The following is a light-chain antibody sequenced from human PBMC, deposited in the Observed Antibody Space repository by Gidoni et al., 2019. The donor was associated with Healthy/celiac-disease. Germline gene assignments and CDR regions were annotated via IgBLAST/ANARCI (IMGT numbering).Light chain of an antibody. CDR2: GTG. J-gene: IGLJ1*01. CDR3: QTYDSSLSGYV. Sequence: QSVLTQPPSVSGAPGQRVTISCTGSSSNIGAGYNVHWYQQLPGTAPKVLIYGTGNRPSGVPDRFSGSKSGTSASLAITGLQAEDEADYYCQTYDSSLSGYVFGTGTKVSVL. V-gene: IGLV1-40*01. CDR1: SSNIGAGYN.